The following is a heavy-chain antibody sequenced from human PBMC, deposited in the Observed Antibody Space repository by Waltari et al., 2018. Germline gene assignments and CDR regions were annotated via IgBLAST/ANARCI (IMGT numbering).Heavy chain of an antibody. CDR1: GYPFSDYD. V-gene: IGHV1-8*01. Sequence: QVQLVQSGAEVKKPGASVKVSCKASGYPFSDYDIIWVRQASGQGLEWVGWMNCNSGSTGYAQKFQARVTMTRDTSISTVYMEVNSLESDDTAVYYCARGPPQMRRAFDIWGQGTMVTVSS. J-gene: IGHJ3*02. CDR2: MNCNSGST. CDR3: ARGPPQMRRAFDI.